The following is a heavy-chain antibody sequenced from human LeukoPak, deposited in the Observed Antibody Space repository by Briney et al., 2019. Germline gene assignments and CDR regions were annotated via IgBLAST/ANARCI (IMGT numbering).Heavy chain of an antibody. CDR1: GFTFSSYE. J-gene: IGHJ4*02. Sequence: LRLSCAASGFTFSSYEMNWVRQPPGKGLEWIATIYYSGSTYYNPSLKSRVTISADTSKNQFSLKLSSVTAADTAVYYCARLTSGHFDYWGQGTLVTVSS. D-gene: IGHD3-10*01. V-gene: IGHV4-39*01. CDR2: IYYSGST. CDR3: ARLTSGHFDY.